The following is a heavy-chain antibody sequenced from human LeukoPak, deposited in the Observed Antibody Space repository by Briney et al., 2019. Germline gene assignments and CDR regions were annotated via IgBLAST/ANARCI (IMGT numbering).Heavy chain of an antibody. D-gene: IGHD1-14*01. CDR3: ARDPVPEF. Sequence: TGGSLRLSCAASGFTFSSYAMSWVRQAPGKGLEWVSTISGSGGSTYYADSVKGRFTSSRDNSKNTLYLQMNNLRAEDTAVYYCARDPVPEFWGQGTMVTVFS. J-gene: IGHJ3*01. CDR1: GFTFSSYA. CDR2: ISGSGGST. V-gene: IGHV3-23*01.